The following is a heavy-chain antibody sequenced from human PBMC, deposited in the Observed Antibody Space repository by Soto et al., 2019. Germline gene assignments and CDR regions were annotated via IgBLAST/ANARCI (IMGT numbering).Heavy chain of an antibody. CDR2: VWYDGSEK. D-gene: IGHD3-22*01. V-gene: IGHV3-33*01. CDR1: GFAFSDYG. J-gene: IGHJ2*01. Sequence: QVQLVESGGGVVQPGRSLRLSCAASGFAFSDYGMHWVRQAPGKGLKWVAVVWYDGSEKYDADSVRGRFTNSRDNSKDTLYLEMNSLRAEDTAIYYCARIRILVEGRHFDLWGRGTLVSVSA. CDR3: ARIRILVEGRHFDL.